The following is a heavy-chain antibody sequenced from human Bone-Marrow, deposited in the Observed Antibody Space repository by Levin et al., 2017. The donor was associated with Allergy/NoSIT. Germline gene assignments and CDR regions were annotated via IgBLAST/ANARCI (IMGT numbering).Heavy chain of an antibody. Sequence: GESLKISCAASGFTFSSYAMHWVRQAPGKGLEWVAVISYDGSNKYYADSVKGRFTISRDNSKNTLYLQMNSLRAEDTAVYYCARDLALRYFDWSAANWGQGTLVTVSS. CDR2: ISYDGSNK. CDR1: GFTFSSYA. V-gene: IGHV3-30-3*01. D-gene: IGHD3-9*01. J-gene: IGHJ4*02. CDR3: ARDLALRYFDWSAAN.